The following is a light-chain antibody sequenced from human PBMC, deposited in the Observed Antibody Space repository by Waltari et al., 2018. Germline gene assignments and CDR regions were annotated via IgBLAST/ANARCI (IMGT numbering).Light chain of an antibody. CDR2: EVT. J-gene: IGLJ3*02. CDR1: TSDVGGYTS. V-gene: IGLV2-14*01. Sequence: QSALTQPASVSGSPGRSITISCSAPTSDVGGYTSVSWYQQHPNKGPKVIIFEVTNRPSGVSNRFSGSKSGNTATLTISGLQTEDEADYFCASYTSSSTWVFGGGTKVTVL. CDR3: ASYTSSSTWV.